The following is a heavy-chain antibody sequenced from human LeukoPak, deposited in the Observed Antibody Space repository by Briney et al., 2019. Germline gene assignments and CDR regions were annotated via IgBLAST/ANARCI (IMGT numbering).Heavy chain of an antibody. CDR2: INSAGNNI. V-gene: IGHV3-11*04. Sequence: PGGSLRLSCVASGFTFSDYFMSWIRQAPGKGQEWLSFINSAGNNIYYADSVKGRFTISRDNSKETLYLEMNSLRVEDRAIYYCATSRVFDYWGQGTLVAVSS. CDR3: ATSRVFDY. CDR1: GFTFSDYF. J-gene: IGHJ4*02.